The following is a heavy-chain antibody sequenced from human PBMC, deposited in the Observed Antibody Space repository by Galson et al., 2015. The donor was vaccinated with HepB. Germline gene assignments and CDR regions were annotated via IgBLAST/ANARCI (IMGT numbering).Heavy chain of an antibody. CDR1: GFTFTSSA. D-gene: IGHD1-26*01. J-gene: IGHJ3*02. CDR3: ARDKGEPLPRDAFDI. Sequence: SVKVSCKASGFTFTSSAMQWVRQARGQRLEWIGWIVVGSGNTNYAQKFQERVTITRDMSTSTAYMELSSLRAGDTAVYYCARDKGEPLPRDAFDIWGQGTMVTVSS. CDR2: IVVGSGNT. V-gene: IGHV1-58*02.